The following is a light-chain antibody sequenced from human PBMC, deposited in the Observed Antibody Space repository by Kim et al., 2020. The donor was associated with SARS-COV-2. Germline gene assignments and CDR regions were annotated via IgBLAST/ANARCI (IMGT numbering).Light chain of an antibody. V-gene: IGLV1-44*01. CDR1: SSNIGSNT. J-gene: IGLJ1*01. CDR2: TTN. Sequence: GQRVTIACSGSSSNIGSNTINWYQQRPGMAPKLLIYTTNQRPSGVPDRFSGSKSGTSASLAISGLQSEDEGDYYCGAWDDTLKGYVFGTGTKVTVL. CDR3: GAWDDTLKGYV.